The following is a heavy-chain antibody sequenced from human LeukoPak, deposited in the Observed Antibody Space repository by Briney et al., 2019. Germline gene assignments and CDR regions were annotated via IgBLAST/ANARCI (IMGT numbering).Heavy chain of an antibody. CDR2: ISWNSGSI. CDR1: GFTFDDYA. D-gene: IGHD4-17*01. J-gene: IGHJ3*02. CDR3: AKDMAPTVTARGDWAFDI. Sequence: GGSLRLSCAASGFTFDDYAMHWVRQAPGKGLEWVSGISWNSGSIGYADSVKGRFTISRDNVKNSLYLQMNSLRAEDTALYYCAKDMAPTVTARGDWAFDIWGQGTMVTVSS. V-gene: IGHV3-9*01.